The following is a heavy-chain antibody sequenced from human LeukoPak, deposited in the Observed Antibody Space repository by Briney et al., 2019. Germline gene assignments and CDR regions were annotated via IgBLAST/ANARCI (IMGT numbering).Heavy chain of an antibody. CDR2: ISNNGGYT. D-gene: IGHD2-21*02. CDR3: AKGARGDGFDP. V-gene: IGHV3-23*01. Sequence: GGSLRLSCAASGFTFSSSAMSWVRQAPGKGLEWVSAISNNGGYTYYADSVQGRFTISRDNSKSTLCLQMNSLRAEATAVYYCAKGARGDGFDPWGQGTLVTVSS. J-gene: IGHJ5*02. CDR1: GFTFSSSA.